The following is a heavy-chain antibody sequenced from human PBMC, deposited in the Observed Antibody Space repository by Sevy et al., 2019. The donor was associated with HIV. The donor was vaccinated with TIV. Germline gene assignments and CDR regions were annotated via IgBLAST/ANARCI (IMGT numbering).Heavy chain of an antibody. V-gene: IGHV3-7*01. Sequence: GGSRRPSCEASGFTFSPYWMTWVRQAPGKGLEGVANIRPDGSDKYYVDSVKGRFTISRDNAKNSLYLQMNSLRADDTAMYYCARGVGLDRWGQGALVTVSS. D-gene: IGHD1-26*01. J-gene: IGHJ5*02. CDR1: GFTFSPYW. CDR2: IRPDGSDK. CDR3: ARGVGLDR.